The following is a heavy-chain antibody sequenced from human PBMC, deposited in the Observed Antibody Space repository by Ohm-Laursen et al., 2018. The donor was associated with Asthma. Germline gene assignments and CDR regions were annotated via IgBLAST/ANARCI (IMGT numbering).Heavy chain of an antibody. CDR1: GGSFSSYY. Sequence: SDTLSLTCPVYGGSFSSYYWSWIRQPPGKGLEWIGYIYYSGSTNYNPSLKSRVTISVDTSKNQFSLKLSSVTAADTAVYYCARSYYDSSGYYYVEAFDIWGQGTMVTVSS. J-gene: IGHJ3*02. V-gene: IGHV4-59*07. CDR2: IYYSGST. D-gene: IGHD3-22*01. CDR3: ARSYYDSSGYYYVEAFDI.